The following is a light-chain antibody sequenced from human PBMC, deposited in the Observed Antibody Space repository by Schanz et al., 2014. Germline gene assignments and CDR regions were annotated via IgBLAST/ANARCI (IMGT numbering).Light chain of an antibody. J-gene: IGLJ1*01. V-gene: IGLV2-18*02. CDR1: SSDVGSYDY. CDR3: SSYTSDSNLV. CDR2: NVN. Sequence: QSALIQPPSVSGSPGQSVTISCTGTSSDVGSYDYVSWYQQHPGTVPKPMIYNVNTRPSGVPDRFSGSKSGNTASMTISGLQAEDEADYYCSSYTSDSNLVFGTGTKLTVL.